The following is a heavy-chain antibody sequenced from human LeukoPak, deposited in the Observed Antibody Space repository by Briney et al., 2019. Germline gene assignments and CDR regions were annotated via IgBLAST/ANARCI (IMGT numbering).Heavy chain of an antibody. Sequence: SVKVSCKASGGTFSSYAISWVRQAPGQGLEWMGGIIPIFGTANYAQKFQGRVTITADESTSTAYMELSSLRSEETAVYYCARGPCSSTSCYSDYWGQGTLVTVSS. CDR1: GGTFSSYA. CDR3: ARGPCSSTSCYSDY. D-gene: IGHD2-2*01. V-gene: IGHV1-69*13. CDR2: IIPIFGTA. J-gene: IGHJ4*02.